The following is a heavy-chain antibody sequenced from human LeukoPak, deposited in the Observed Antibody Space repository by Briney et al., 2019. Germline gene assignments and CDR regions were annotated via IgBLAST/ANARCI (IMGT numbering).Heavy chain of an antibody. Sequence: GGSLRLSCAASGFTFSDYYMSWIRQAPGKGLQWVSYISSSSSTIYYADSVKGRFTISRDNAKNSLYLQMNSLRAEDTAVYYCARVARRGAAAGIKYFDYWGQGTLVTVSS. CDR3: ARVARRGAAAGIKYFDY. CDR1: GFTFSDYY. D-gene: IGHD6-13*01. V-gene: IGHV3-11*04. J-gene: IGHJ4*02. CDR2: ISSSSSTI.